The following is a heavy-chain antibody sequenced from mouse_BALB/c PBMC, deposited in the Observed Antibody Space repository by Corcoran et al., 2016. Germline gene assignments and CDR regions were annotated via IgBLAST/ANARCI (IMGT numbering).Heavy chain of an antibody. CDR1: GFNIKDTY. V-gene: IGHV14-3*02. CDR2: IDPANGNT. CDR3: ANWDY. J-gene: IGHJ2*01. D-gene: IGHD4-1*01. Sequence: EVQLQQSGAELVKPGASAKLSCTASGFNIKDTYMHLVKQRPEQGLEWIGRIDPANGNTKYDPKFQGKATITADTSSNTAYLQLSSLTSEDTAVYYCANWDYWGQGTTLTVSS.